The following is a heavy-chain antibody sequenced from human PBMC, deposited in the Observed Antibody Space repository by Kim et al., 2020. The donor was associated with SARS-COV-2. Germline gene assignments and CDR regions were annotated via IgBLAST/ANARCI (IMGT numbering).Heavy chain of an antibody. V-gene: IGHV3-9*01. Sequence: GGSLRLSCAASGFTFDDYAMHWVRQAPGKGLEWVSGISWNSGSIGYADSVKGRFTISRDNAKNSLYLQMNSLRAEDTALYYCAKDRDLRTLGAFDIWGQGTMVTVSS. CDR3: AKDRDLRTLGAFDI. CDR1: GFTFDDYA. D-gene: IGHD4-17*01. J-gene: IGHJ3*02. CDR2: ISWNSGSI.